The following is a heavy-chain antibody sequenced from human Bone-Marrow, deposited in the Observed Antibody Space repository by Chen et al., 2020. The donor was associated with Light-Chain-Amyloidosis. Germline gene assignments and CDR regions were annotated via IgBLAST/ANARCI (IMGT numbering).Heavy chain of an antibody. D-gene: IGHD5-18*01. V-gene: IGHV3-30*02. CDR2: VRFDGSDK. CDR3: AQLYSYGRPFKH. CDR1: GFVFTTYG. J-gene: IGHJ4*02. Sequence: VRLVESGGGVVRPGGSLRLSCTVSGFVFTTYGFQWVRQAPGKGLEWVSLVRFDGSDKSYADSVKGRFTISRDDSKNTLYLQMNSLRPEDTAVYYCAQLYSYGRPFKHWGQGTLVSVSS.